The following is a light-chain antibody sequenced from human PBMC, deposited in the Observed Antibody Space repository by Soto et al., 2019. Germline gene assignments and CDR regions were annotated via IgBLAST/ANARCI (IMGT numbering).Light chain of an antibody. V-gene: IGKV1-5*03. CDR1: QGISTY. Sequence: DIQLPQSPSFLSASVGDRVTTTCRASQGISTYLAWYQQKPGKAPKVLIYKASSLESGVPSRFSGSGSGTEFTLTISSLQPDDFATYYCQQYNSYWTFGQGTKVDIK. CDR3: QQYNSYWT. J-gene: IGKJ1*01. CDR2: KAS.